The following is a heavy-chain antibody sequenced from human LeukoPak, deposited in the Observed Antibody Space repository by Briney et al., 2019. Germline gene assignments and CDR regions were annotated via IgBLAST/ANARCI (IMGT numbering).Heavy chain of an antibody. D-gene: IGHD3-22*01. V-gene: IGHV1-46*01. Sequence: ASVKVSCTASGYTFTSYYMHWVRQAPGQGLEWMGIINPSGGSTSYAQKFQGRVTMTRDTSTSTVYMELSSLRSEDTAVYYCAREGYDSSGDVHFDYWGQGTLVTVSS. J-gene: IGHJ4*02. CDR3: AREGYDSSGDVHFDY. CDR2: INPSGGST. CDR1: GYTFTSYY.